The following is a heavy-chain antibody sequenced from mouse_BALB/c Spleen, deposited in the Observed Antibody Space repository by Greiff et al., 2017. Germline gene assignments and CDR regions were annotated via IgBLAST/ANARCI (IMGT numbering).Heavy chain of an antibody. CDR3: ARYAYYGNYWYFDV. V-gene: IGHV3-8*02. J-gene: IGHJ1*01. Sequence: VQLKESGPSLVKPSQTLSLTCSVTGDSITSGYWNWIRKFPGNKLEYMGHISYSGSTYYNPSLKSRISITRDTSKNQYYLQLNSVTTEDTATYYRARYAYYGNYWYFDVWGAGTTVTVSS. CDR2: ISYSGST. CDR1: GDSITSGY. D-gene: IGHD2-10*01.